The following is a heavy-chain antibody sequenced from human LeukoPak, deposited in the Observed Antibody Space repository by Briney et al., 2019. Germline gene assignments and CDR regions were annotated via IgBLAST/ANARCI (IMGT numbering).Heavy chain of an antibody. CDR2: INPNRGGT. CDR3: ARDRTVWGAKDAFDI. D-gene: IGHD1-26*01. CDR1: GYTFTGYY. J-gene: IGHJ3*02. Sequence: GASVKVSCKASGYTFTGYYMHWVRQAPGQGLEWMGWINPNRGGTNYAQKFQGRVTMTRDTSISTAYMELSRLRSDDTAVYYCARDRTVWGAKDAFDIWGQGTMVTVSS. V-gene: IGHV1-2*02.